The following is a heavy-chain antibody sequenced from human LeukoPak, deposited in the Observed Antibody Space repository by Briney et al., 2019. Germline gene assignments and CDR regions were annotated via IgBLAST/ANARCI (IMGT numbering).Heavy chain of an antibody. D-gene: IGHD4-17*01. CDR1: GFTFSNYA. J-gene: IGHJ4*02. Sequence: GGSLRLSRAASGFTFSNYAINWVRQAPGKGLEWVSSISSSSSYIYYADSVKGRFTISRDNPKNSLYLQMNSLRAEDTAVYYCARAGGSTVSHSDYWGQGTLVTVSS. CDR3: ARAGGSTVSHSDY. V-gene: IGHV3-21*01. CDR2: ISSSSSYI.